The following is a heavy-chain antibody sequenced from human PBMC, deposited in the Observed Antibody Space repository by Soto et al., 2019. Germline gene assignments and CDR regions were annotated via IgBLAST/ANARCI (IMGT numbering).Heavy chain of an antibody. CDR2: INHSGST. CDR1: GGSSSGYY. D-gene: IGHD3-10*01. CDR3: ARRKNPYYYGSGSPFDP. V-gene: IGHV4-34*01. J-gene: IGHJ5*02. Sequence: SDTLSLTCAVYGGSSSGYYWSWIRQPPGKGLEWIGEINHSGSTNYNPSLKSRVTISVDTSKNQFSLKLSSVTAADTAVYYCARRKNPYYYGSGSPFDPWGQGTLVTVSS.